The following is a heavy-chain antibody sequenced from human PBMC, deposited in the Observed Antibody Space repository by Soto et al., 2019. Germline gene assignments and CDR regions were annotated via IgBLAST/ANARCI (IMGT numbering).Heavy chain of an antibody. CDR1: GGSISSGGYY. J-gene: IGHJ6*02. Sequence: LSLTCTVSGGSISSGGYYWSWIRQHPGKGLEWIGYIYYSGSTYYNPSLKSRVTISVDTSKNQFSLKLSSVTAADTAVYYCARDQELRFLEWFPTSYGMDVWGQGTTVTVSS. CDR3: ARDQELRFLEWFPTSYGMDV. CDR2: IYYSGST. V-gene: IGHV4-31*03. D-gene: IGHD3-3*01.